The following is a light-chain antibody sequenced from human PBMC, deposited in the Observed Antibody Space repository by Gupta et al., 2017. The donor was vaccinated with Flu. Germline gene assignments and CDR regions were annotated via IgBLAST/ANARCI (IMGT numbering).Light chain of an antibody. CDR1: SSDVGAYNS. V-gene: IGLV2-14*03. CDR3: SSYRSTTTPIV. J-gene: IGLJ2*01. Sequence: QSALTQPASVSGSPGQSITISCTGTSSDVGAYNSVSWYQHHPGKAPQLMIYDVSNRPSGVSNRFSGPKSGNTASLTISGLLAEDEADYYCSSYRSTTTPIVFGGGTKLTVL. CDR2: DVS.